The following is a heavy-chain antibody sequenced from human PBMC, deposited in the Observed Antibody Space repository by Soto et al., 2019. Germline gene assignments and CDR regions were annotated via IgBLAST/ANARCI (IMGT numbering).Heavy chain of an antibody. Sequence: HPGGSPRLSCAASGCTCSTDAMSWFRQAPGTGLGWVAAISGSGGSTYYADSVKGLFTISRDNSKNTLYLQMNSLSAEDTAVYYCAATHYYHSSGYYPSDIWEQGTMLIV. J-gene: IGHJ3*02. CDR2: ISGSGGST. CDR1: GCTCSTDA. D-gene: IGHD3-22*01. V-gene: IGHV3-23*01. CDR3: AATHYYHSSGYYPSDI.